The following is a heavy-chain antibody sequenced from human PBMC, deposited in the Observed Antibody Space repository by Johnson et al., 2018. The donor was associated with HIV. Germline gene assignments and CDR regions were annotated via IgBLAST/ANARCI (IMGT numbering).Heavy chain of an antibody. J-gene: IGHJ3*02. CDR1: GFTFSDYY. CDR3: ARAYYDIFTGRDDAFDI. CDR2: ISSSGSSI. D-gene: IGHD3-9*01. Sequence: QVQLMESGGGLVKPGGSLRLSCAASGFTFSDYYMSWIRQAPGKGLEWVSYISSSGSSIFYADSVKGRFTISRDNAKNSLYLQRNSRGAEDTAVYYCARAYYDIFTGRDDAFDIWGQGTMVTVSS. V-gene: IGHV3-11*04.